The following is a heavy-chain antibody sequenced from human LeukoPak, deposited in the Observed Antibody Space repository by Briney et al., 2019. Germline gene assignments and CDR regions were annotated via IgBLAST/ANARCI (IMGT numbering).Heavy chain of an antibody. J-gene: IGHJ4*02. Sequence: GASVKVSCKATGYTFTNYAITWVRQAPGQGLEWMGWISAYGGSTNYAQKFQGRVTMTTDPSTSTAYMELRSLRSDDTAVHYCAREAGSGSWYPFDYWGQGTLVTVSS. CDR2: ISAYGGST. V-gene: IGHV1-18*01. CDR1: GYTFTNYA. CDR3: AREAGSGSWYPFDY. D-gene: IGHD6-13*01.